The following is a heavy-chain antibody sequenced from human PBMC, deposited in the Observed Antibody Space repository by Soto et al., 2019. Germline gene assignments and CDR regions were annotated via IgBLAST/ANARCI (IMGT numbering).Heavy chain of an antibody. V-gene: IGHV3-23*05. CDR2: IDVLNGA. J-gene: IGHJ4*02. CDR3: SDWRAGGPVNLDH. D-gene: IGHD2-15*01. Sequence: PXGSLRLSCFAAGLSVTQYAIAWVRQAPGKGLECISTIDVLNGAWYSDSVRGRLAISRDVSRNTVYLQMGSLRVEDTAIYFCSDWRAGGPVNLDHWRPGHVVTVSS. CDR1: GLSVTQYA.